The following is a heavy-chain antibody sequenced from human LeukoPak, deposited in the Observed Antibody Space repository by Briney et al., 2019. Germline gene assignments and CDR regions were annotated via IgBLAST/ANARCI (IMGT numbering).Heavy chain of an antibody. CDR2: IYYTGNT. V-gene: IGHV4-59*01. Sequence: SETLSLTCTVSGGSISSSYWSWIRQPPGKGLEWIGYIYYTGNTNYNPSLNSRITMSVDTSKNQFSLKLSSVTAADTAVYYCASYSSSLEYFHPWGQGTLVTVSS. CDR1: GGSISSSY. CDR3: ASYSSSLEYFHP. D-gene: IGHD6-13*01. J-gene: IGHJ1*01.